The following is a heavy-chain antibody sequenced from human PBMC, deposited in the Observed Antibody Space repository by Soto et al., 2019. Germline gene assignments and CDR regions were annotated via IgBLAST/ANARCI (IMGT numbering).Heavy chain of an antibody. V-gene: IGHV3-30-3*01. Sequence: QVQLVESGGGVVQPGRSLRLSCAASGFTFSSYAMHWVRQAPGKGLEWVAVISYDGSNKYYADSVKGRFTISRDNSKNTLYLQMNSLRAEDTAVYYCARTMYSSGWLPNYYYYYGMDVWGQGTTVTVSS. CDR1: GFTFSSYA. CDR2: ISYDGSNK. CDR3: ARTMYSSGWLPNYYYYYGMDV. J-gene: IGHJ6*02. D-gene: IGHD6-19*01.